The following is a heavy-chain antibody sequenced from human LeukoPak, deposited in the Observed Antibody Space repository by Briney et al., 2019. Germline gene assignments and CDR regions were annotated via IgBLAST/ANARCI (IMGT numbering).Heavy chain of an antibody. Sequence: GGSLRLSCAASGFIFSSYGMHWVRQAPGKGLEWVAFIRYDGSNKYYADSVKGRFTISRDNSKNTLYLQMNSLRAEDTAVYYCAMDSSWLPLKFDYWGQGTLVTV. CDR2: IRYDGSNK. V-gene: IGHV3-30*02. CDR1: GFIFSSYG. D-gene: IGHD5-24*01. CDR3: AMDSSWLPLKFDY. J-gene: IGHJ4*02.